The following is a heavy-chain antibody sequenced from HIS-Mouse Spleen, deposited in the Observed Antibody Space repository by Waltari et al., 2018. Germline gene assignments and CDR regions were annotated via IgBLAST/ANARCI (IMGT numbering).Heavy chain of an antibody. J-gene: IGHJ2*01. CDR3: AREIPYSSSWYDWYFDL. V-gene: IGHV4-39*07. CDR2: IYYSGST. Sequence: QLQLQESGPGLGKPSETLSLTCTVSGGSISMRTYYAGWIRPRPGKGGVWIGSIYYSGSTYYNPSLKSRVTISVDTSKNQFSLKLSSVTAADTAVYYCAREIPYSSSWYDWYFDLWGRGTLVTVSS. D-gene: IGHD6-13*01. CDR1: GGSISMRTYY.